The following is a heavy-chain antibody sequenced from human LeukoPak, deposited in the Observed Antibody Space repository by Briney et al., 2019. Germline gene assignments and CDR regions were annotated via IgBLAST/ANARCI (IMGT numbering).Heavy chain of an antibody. J-gene: IGHJ4*02. Sequence: GGSLRLSCAASGFTVSSNYMSWVRQAPGKGLEWVSVIYSGGSTYYADSVKGRFTISRDNSKNTLYLQMNSLRAEDTAVYYCARDPWSYDFWSGYYPDQDYWGQGTLVTVSS. CDR2: IYSGGST. D-gene: IGHD3-3*01. CDR1: GFTVSSNY. V-gene: IGHV3-53*01. CDR3: ARDPWSYDFWSGYYPDQDY.